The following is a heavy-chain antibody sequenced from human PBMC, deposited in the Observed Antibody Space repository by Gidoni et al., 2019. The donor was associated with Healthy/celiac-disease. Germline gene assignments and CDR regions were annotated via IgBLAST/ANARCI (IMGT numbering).Heavy chain of an antibody. CDR3: ARDLREWELLYPASFDY. Sequence: QVQLVQSGAEVKKPGASVKVSCKASGYTFTSYYMHWVRQAPGQGLEWMGIINPSGGSTSYAQKFQGRVTMTRDTSTSTVYMELSSLRSEDTAVYYCARDLREWELLYPASFDYWGQGTLVTVSS. CDR2: INPSGGST. V-gene: IGHV1-46*01. J-gene: IGHJ4*02. D-gene: IGHD1-26*01. CDR1: GYTFTSYY.